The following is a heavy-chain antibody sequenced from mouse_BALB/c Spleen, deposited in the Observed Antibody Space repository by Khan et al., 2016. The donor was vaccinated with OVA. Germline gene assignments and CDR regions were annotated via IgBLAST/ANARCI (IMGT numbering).Heavy chain of an antibody. V-gene: IGHV3-2*02. Sequence: EVQLVESGPGLVKPSQSLSLTCTVTGYSITSGYAWNWIRQFPGNKLEWMGYISYSGVTSYTPSLKSRNSITRDTSKNQFFLQLNSVTTEDTATYYCARGNYYGYYFDYWGQGTTLTVSS. CDR3: ARGNYYGYYFDY. CDR2: ISYSGVT. J-gene: IGHJ2*01. D-gene: IGHD1-1*01. CDR1: GYSITSGYA.